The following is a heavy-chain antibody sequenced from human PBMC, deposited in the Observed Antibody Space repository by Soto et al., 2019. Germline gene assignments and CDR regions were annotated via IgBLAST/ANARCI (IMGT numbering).Heavy chain of an antibody. CDR1: GGTFSSYA. J-gene: IGHJ6*02. CDR3: ARDRRWPILYYYYGMDV. Sequence: GASVKVSCKASGGTFSSYAISWVRQAPGQGLEWMGGIIPIFGTANYAQKFQGRVTITADESTSTAYMELSSLRSEDTAVYYCARDRRWPILYYYYGMDVWGQGTTVTVSS. V-gene: IGHV1-69*13. CDR2: IIPIFGTA.